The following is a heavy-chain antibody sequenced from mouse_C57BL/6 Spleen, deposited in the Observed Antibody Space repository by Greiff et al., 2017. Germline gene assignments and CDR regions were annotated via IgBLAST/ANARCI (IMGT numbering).Heavy chain of an antibody. V-gene: IGHV1-82*01. CDR2: IYPGDGDT. CDR3: ARGGQLRPPYAMDY. J-gene: IGHJ4*01. Sequence: QVQLQQSGPELVKPGASVKISCKASGYAFSSSWMNWVKQRPGKGLEWIGRIYPGDGDTNYNGKFKGKATLTADKSSSTAYMQLSSLTSEDSAVYFCARGGQLRPPYAMDYWGQGTSVTVSS. D-gene: IGHD3-2*02. CDR1: GYAFSSSW.